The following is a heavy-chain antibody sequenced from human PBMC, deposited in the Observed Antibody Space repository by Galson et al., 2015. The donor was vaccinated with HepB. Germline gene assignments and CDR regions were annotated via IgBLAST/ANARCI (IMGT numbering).Heavy chain of an antibody. V-gene: IGHV7-4-1*01. Sequence: SVKVSCKASGYTFTSYGMNWVRQAPGQGLEWMGWIDTNTGNPTYAQGFTGRFVFSLDTSVSTAYLQIRSLKAEDTAVYYCARGGTKRSSTKNFDLRRTPRYKWLDPWGQGTLVTVSS. CDR1: GYTFTSYG. D-gene: IGHD1-14*01. CDR2: IDTNTGNP. CDR3: ARGGTKRSSTKNFDLRRTPRYKWLDP. J-gene: IGHJ5*02.